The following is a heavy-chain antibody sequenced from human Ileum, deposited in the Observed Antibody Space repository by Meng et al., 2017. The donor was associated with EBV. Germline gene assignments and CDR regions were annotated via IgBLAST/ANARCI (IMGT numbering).Heavy chain of an antibody. CDR1: GGSSRSRNW. CDR3: ARESYSVSSGYYSLDY. D-gene: IGHD3-22*01. Sequence: ELGPRREKPSGPLPRVCASSGGSSRSRNWWCWVLPAPGKGLELIGEIHHTENTNCNPSLQSRVTILVKTSKTPFTLKLSSVTAADTDVYYFARESYSVSSGYYSLDYWGQGSLVTVSS. V-gene: IGHV4-4*02. J-gene: IGHJ4*02. CDR2: IHHTENT.